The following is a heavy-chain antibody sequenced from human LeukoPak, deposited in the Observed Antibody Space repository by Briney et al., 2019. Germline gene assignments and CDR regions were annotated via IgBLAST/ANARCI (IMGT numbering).Heavy chain of an antibody. Sequence: GGSLRLSCAASRFTFSNYSMNWVRQAPGKGLEWVYSISRGSGHIYYADSVKGRFTISRDNARNSLYLQMKSLRAEDTAVYYCAQLGYYYDSSGYSAYAFDIWGQGTMVTVSS. CDR1: RFTFSNYS. V-gene: IGHV3-21*01. CDR2: ISRGSGHI. CDR3: AQLGYYYDSSGYSAYAFDI. D-gene: IGHD3-22*01. J-gene: IGHJ3*02.